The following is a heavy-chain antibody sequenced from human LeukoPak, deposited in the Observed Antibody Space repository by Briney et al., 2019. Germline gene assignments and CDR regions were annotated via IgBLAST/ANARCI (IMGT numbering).Heavy chain of an antibody. V-gene: IGHV3-74*01. J-gene: IGHJ4*02. Sequence: GGSLRLSCAASGFTFSSYWMHWVRQAPGKGLVWVSRINSDGSSTSYADSVKGRFTISRDNAKNTLYLQMNNLRAEDTAVYYCVAESYSGYDSIPLFDYWGQGTLVTVSS. CDR1: GFTFSSYW. D-gene: IGHD5-12*01. CDR2: INSDGSST. CDR3: VAESYSGYDSIPLFDY.